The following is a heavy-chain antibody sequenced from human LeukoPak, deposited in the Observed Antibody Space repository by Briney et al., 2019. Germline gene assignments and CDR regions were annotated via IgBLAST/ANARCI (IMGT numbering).Heavy chain of an antibody. D-gene: IGHD6-19*01. V-gene: IGHV1-2*02. CDR3: ATYSSGWYWRDSNAFDI. Sequence: ASVKVSCKASGYTFTGYHMHWVRQAPGQGLEWMGWINPNSGGTNYAQKFQGRVTMTRDTSISTAYMELSRLRSDDTAVYYCATYSSGWYWRDSNAFDIWGQGTMVTVSS. J-gene: IGHJ3*02. CDR1: GYTFTGYH. CDR2: INPNSGGT.